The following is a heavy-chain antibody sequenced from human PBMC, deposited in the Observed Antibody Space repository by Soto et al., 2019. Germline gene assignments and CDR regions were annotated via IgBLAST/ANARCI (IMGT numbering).Heavy chain of an antibody. CDR3: ASDPTLYDFWSGYYTYYYYYGMDV. CDR1: GGTFSSYA. Sequence: GASVKVSCKASGGTFSSYAISWVRQAPGQGLEWMGGIIPIFGTANYAQKFQGRVTITADKSTSTAYMELSSLRSEDTAVYYCASDPTLYDFWSGYYTYYYYYGMDVWGQGTTVTVSS. D-gene: IGHD3-3*01. J-gene: IGHJ6*02. CDR2: IIPIFGTA. V-gene: IGHV1-69*06.